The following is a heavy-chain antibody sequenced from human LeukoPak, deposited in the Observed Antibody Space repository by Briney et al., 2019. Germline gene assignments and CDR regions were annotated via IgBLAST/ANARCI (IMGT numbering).Heavy chain of an antibody. CDR3: AREAYCSGGSCLLSDDY. D-gene: IGHD2-15*01. V-gene: IGHV3-48*03. CDR2: ISSSGSTI. Sequence: PGGSLRLSCAASGFTFSSYEMHWVRQAPGKGLEWVSYISSSGSTIYYADSVKGRFTISRDNAKNSLYLQMNSLRAEDTAVYYCAREAYCSGGSCLLSDDYWGQGTLVTVSS. CDR1: GFTFSSYE. J-gene: IGHJ4*02.